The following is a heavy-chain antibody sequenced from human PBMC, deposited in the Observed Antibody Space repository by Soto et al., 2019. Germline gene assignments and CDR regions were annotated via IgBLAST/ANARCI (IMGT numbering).Heavy chain of an antibody. CDR2: ISYDGSNK. CDR1: GFTFSSYA. J-gene: IGHJ4*02. D-gene: IGHD5-18*01. V-gene: IGHV3-30-3*01. CDR3: ARDISGGRYPLDTAMVMGY. Sequence: QVQLVESGGGVVQPGRSLRLSCAASGFTFSSYAMHWVRQAPGKGLEWVAVISYDGSNKYYADSVKGRFTISRDNSKNTLYLQMNSLRAEDTAVYYCARDISGGRYPLDTAMVMGYWGQGTLVTVSS.